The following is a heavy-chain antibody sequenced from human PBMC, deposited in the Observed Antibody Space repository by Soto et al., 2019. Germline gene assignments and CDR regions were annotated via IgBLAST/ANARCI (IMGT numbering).Heavy chain of an antibody. CDR3: VKESGDYFDFDY. Sequence: SLRLSCAASGFSFSSYGMHWVRQAPGKGPEWVAIISNDGRSQYYGDSVKGRFTVSRDNSKDTLSLQLNSLRVEDTALYYCVKESGDYFDFDYWGQGVLVTVSS. CDR1: GFSFSSYG. CDR2: ISNDGRSQ. J-gene: IGHJ4*02. D-gene: IGHD3-22*01. V-gene: IGHV3-30*18.